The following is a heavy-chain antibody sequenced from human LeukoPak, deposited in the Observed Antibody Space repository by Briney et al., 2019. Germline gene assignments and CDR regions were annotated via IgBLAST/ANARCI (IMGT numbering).Heavy chain of an antibody. V-gene: IGHV3-23*01. CDR1: GFAVSRNY. Sequence: GGSLRLSCAASGFAVSRNYMSWVRQAPGKGLEWVSSISGSGDTTYYANSVKGRFTISRENSKNTLYLEMSSLRVEDTALYYCAKDKSAWLEYNWFDPWGQGTLVTVSS. CDR2: ISGSGDTT. CDR3: AKDKSAWLEYNWFDP. J-gene: IGHJ5*02. D-gene: IGHD6-19*01.